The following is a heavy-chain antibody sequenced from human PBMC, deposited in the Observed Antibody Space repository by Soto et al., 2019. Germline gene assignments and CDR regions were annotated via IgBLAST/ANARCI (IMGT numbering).Heavy chain of an antibody. CDR2: INHNGGT. CDR1: GGSFSGYY. V-gene: IGHV4-34*01. Sequence: PSETLSLTCAVYGGSFSGYYWSWIRQPPGMGLEWIGEINHNGGTNYNPSLKSRVTISVDTSKNQFSLKLSSVTAADTAVYYCARGRWEARFGSWGQGTLVTVSS. J-gene: IGHJ5*01. CDR3: ARGRWEARFGS. D-gene: IGHD1-26*01.